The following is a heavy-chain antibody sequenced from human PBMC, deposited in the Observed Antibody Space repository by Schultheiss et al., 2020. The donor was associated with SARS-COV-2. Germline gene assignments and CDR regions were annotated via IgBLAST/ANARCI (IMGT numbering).Heavy chain of an antibody. CDR2: IRSKAYGGTT. V-gene: IGHV3-49*04. D-gene: IGHD3-10*02. CDR1: GFTFGDYA. Sequence: GGSLRLSCTASGFTFGDYAMSWVRQAPGKGLEWVGFIRSKAYGGTTEYAASVKGRFTISRDDSKSIAYLQMNSLKTEDTAVYYCTSPYVSGKSYYYYGMDVWGQGTTVTVSS. J-gene: IGHJ6*02. CDR3: TSPYVSGKSYYYYGMDV.